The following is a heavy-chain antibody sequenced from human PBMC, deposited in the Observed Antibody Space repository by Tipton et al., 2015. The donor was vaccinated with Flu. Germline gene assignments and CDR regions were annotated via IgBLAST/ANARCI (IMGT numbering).Heavy chain of an antibody. CDR1: GYSISSGYS. V-gene: IGHV4-38-2*01. CDR3: ARIEGAFEAGECVSTNCYIGC. D-gene: IGHD6-13*01. CDR2: IYHTAT. J-gene: IGHJ4*02. Sequence: TLSLTCAVSGYSISSGYSWGWVRQPPEKGLEWIGYIYHTATFYNPSLKSRVTISLDRSKNQFSLNLRSVSAADTAIYYCARIEGAFEAGECVSTNCYIGCWGQGTLITVS.